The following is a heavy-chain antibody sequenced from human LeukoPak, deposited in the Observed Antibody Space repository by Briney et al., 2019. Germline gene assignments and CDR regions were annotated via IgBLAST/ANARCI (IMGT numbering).Heavy chain of an antibody. V-gene: IGHV4-4*02. J-gene: IGHJ4*02. D-gene: IGHD6-19*01. CDR1: GGSISSSNW. CDR3: ARVPRSYSSGWYSDY. Sequence: PSETLSLTCAVSGGSISSSNWWSWVRQPPGKGLEWIGEIYHSGSTNYNPSLKSRVTISVDKSKNQFSLKLSSVTAADTAVYYCARVPRSYSSGWYSDYWGQGTLVTVSS. CDR2: IYHSGST.